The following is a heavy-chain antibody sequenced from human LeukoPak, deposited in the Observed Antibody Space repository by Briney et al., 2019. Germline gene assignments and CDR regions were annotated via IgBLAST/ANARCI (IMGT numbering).Heavy chain of an antibody. V-gene: IGHV4-30-2*01. D-gene: IGHD6-25*01. CDR1: GGSISSGGYY. CDR3: ARDRLRLLPAFDI. CDR2: IYHSGST. J-gene: IGHJ3*02. Sequence: SETLSLTCTVSGGSISSGGYYWSWIRQPPGKGLEWIGYIYHSGSTYYMPSLKSRVTMSVDTAKNQFSLRLSSVTAADTAVYYCARDRLRLLPAFDIWGQGTVVSVSS.